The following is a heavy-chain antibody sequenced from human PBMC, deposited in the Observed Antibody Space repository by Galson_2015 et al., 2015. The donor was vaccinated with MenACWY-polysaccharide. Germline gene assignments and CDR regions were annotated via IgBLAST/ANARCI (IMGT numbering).Heavy chain of an antibody. D-gene: IGHD2-8*01. Sequence: ETLSLTCTVSGGSISHHYWSWIRQPAGKGLEWIGRIYTSGSTSYNPSLKSRVTMSVDTSKNQVSLKLSSVTAADTAVYYCARVPNFYYAMDVWGQGTTVTVSS. CDR3: ARVPNFYYAMDV. V-gene: IGHV4-4*07. CDR1: GGSISHHY. J-gene: IGHJ6*02. CDR2: IYTSGST.